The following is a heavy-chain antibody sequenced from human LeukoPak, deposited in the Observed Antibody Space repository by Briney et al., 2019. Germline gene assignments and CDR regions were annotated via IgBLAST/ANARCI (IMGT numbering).Heavy chain of an antibody. CDR1: GFIFRNFG. CDR2: IWYDGSKS. J-gene: IGHJ4*02. D-gene: IGHD3-16*02. V-gene: IGHV3-33*01. Sequence: PGTSLRLSCAASGFIFRNFGMHWVRQAPGKGLEWVAIIWYDGSKSYYADSVKDRFTFSRDNSKNTVYLQMNGLRADDTAVYFCVRDRGGYHYFDYWGQGTLVTVSS. CDR3: VRDRGGYHYFDY.